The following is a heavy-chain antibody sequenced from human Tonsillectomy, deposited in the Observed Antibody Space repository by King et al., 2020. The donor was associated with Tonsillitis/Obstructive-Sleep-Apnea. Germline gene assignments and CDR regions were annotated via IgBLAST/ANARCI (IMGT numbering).Heavy chain of an antibody. V-gene: IGHV3-48*03. D-gene: IGHD2-15*01. CDR1: GFTFSSYE. J-gene: IGHJ4*02. CDR2: ISSSGSTI. CDR3: ARGVVAGPTFFDY. Sequence: VQLVEYGGGLVQPGGSLRLSCAASGFTFSSYEMNWVRQAPGKGLEWVSYISSSGSTIYYADSVKGRFTISRDNAKNSLYLQMNSLRAEDTAVYYCARGVVAGPTFFDYWGQGTLVTVSS.